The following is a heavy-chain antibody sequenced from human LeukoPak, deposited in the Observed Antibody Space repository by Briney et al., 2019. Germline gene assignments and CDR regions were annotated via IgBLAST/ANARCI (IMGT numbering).Heavy chain of an antibody. CDR1: GFTVSSNY. CDR3: ARDDHYYYDSSGYWAY. D-gene: IGHD3-22*01. Sequence: GGSLRLSCAASGFTVSSNYMSWVRQAPGKGLEWVSVIYSGGSTYYADSVKGRFTISRDNSKNTLYLQMNSLRAEDTAVYYCARDDHYYYDSSGYWAYWGQGTLVTVSS. V-gene: IGHV3-66*01. CDR2: IYSGGST. J-gene: IGHJ4*02.